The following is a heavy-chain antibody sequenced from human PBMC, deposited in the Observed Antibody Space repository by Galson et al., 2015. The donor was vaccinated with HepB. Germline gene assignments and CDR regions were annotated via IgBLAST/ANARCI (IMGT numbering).Heavy chain of an antibody. Sequence: SLRLSCAASGFIFTRYAISWVRQAPGKGLEWVSSIGGSGGSTYYADSVKGRFTFSRDNSKNTVYLQMDSLRVEDTAVYYCAKVAILGVTPHYFDSWGQGTLVTVSS. D-gene: IGHD2-21*02. J-gene: IGHJ4*02. CDR2: IGGSGGST. CDR1: GFIFTRYA. CDR3: AKVAILGVTPHYFDS. V-gene: IGHV3-23*01.